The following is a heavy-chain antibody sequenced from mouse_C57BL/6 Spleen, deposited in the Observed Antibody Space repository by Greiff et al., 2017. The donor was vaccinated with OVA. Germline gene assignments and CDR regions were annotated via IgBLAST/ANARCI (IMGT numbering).Heavy chain of an antibody. J-gene: IGHJ4*01. Sequence: EVQRVESGPGLVKPSQSLSLTCSVTGYSITSGYFWYLIRQFPGNKLEWMGYISYGGSNYYNPTLKNRISITRDTSKHQFFLKLNSVTTEDTATYYCAREDYGSSGAKDYWGQGTSVTVSA. V-gene: IGHV3-6*01. CDR3: AREDYGSSGAKDY. CDR1: GYSITSGYF. CDR2: ISYGGSN. D-gene: IGHD1-1*01.